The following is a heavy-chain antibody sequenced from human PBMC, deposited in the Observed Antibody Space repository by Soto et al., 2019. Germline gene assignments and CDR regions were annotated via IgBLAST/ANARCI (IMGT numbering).Heavy chain of an antibody. J-gene: IGHJ6*02. D-gene: IGHD2-2*01. Sequence: TSETLSLTCTVSGGSISSYYWSWIRQPPGKGLEWIGYIYYSGSTNYNPSLKSRVTISVDTSKNQFSLKLSSVTAADTAVYYCARDLRGCSSTSCYYGMDVWGQGTTVTVSS. CDR2: IYYSGST. CDR3: ARDLRGCSSTSCYYGMDV. CDR1: GGSISSYY. V-gene: IGHV4-59*01.